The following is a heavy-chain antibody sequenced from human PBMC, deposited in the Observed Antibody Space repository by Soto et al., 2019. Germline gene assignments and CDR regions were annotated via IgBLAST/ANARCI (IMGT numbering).Heavy chain of an antibody. V-gene: IGHV3-23*01. D-gene: IGHD1-26*01. Sequence: GGSLRRSCAASGFIFENFGMSWVRQAPGKGLEWISSISGSGFKKYYADSVKGRFTISRDNSKSTVYLELNNLSAEDTAVYHCATHQGVPLVPPATVDWFDPWGQGSVVTVSS. CDR3: ATHQGVPLVPPATVDWFDP. J-gene: IGHJ5*02. CDR2: ISGSGFKK. CDR1: GFIFENFG.